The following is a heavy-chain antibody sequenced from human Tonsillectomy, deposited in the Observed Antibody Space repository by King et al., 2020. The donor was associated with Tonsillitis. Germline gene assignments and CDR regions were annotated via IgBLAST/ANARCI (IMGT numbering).Heavy chain of an antibody. CDR1: GYTFTGYF. J-gene: IGHJ3*02. CDR3: ARVNWDDAFDI. V-gene: IGHV1-2*04. D-gene: IGHD1-1*01. Sequence: VQLVESGAEVKKPGASVKVSCKASGYTFTGYFLHWVRQAPGQGLEWMGWINPNSGDTHYAQRFQAWVTMTRDTSISTAYMELSRLSSDDTAVYYCARVNWDDAFDIWGQGTMVTVSS. CDR2: INPNSGDT.